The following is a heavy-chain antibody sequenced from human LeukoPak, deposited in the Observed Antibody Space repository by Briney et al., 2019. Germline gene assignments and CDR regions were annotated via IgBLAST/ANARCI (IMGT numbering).Heavy chain of an antibody. V-gene: IGHV4-59*01. D-gene: IGHD1-26*01. Sequence: SETLSLTCTVSGGSISSFYWSWIRQPPGKGLEWIGYIYYSGNTNYNPSLKNRVTTSVDTSKNQFSLKLSSVTAADTAVYYCARGYSGSYGRFDYWGQGTLATVSS. CDR1: GGSISSFY. J-gene: IGHJ4*02. CDR2: IYYSGNT. CDR3: ARGYSGSYGRFDY.